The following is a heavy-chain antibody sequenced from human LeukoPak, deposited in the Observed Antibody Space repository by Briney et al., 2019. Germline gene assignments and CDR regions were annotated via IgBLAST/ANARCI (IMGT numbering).Heavy chain of an antibody. CDR2: ITSGTYV. J-gene: IGHJ4*02. D-gene: IGHD2-15*01. CDR1: GFTISNYN. CDR3: AETEGGWFSFHS. Sequence: GGSLRLSCAASGFTISNYNMNWVRQAPGKGLEWVASITSGTYVHYADSVKGRFTISRDDAKNSLYLQMNSLRAEDAAVYYCAETEGGWFSFHSCGQGSLVTVSS. V-gene: IGHV3-21*01.